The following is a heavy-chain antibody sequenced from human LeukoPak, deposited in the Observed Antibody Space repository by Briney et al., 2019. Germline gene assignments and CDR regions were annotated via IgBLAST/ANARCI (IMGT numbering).Heavy chain of an antibody. J-gene: IGHJ4*02. CDR3: ARDLYSSGQEYYFDY. D-gene: IGHD3-22*01. CDR2: ISWNSGSI. CDR1: GFTFDDYA. Sequence: GGSLRLSCAASGFTFDDYAMHWVRQAPGKGLEWVSGISWNSGSIGYADSVKGRFTISRDNAKNSLYLQMNSLRAEDTAVYYCARDLYSSGQEYYFDYWGQGTLVTVSS. V-gene: IGHV3-9*01.